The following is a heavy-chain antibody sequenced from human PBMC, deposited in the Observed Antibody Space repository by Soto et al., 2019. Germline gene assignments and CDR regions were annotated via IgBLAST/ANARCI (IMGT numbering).Heavy chain of an antibody. CDR2: IYWDDDK. D-gene: IGHD1-26*01. CDR1: GLSLSTSGVG. Sequence: QITLKESGPTLVKPTQTLTLTCTFSGLSLSTSGVGVGWIRQPPGKALEWLALIYWDDDKRYSPSLKSRLTITKDTSKNQVVLTMTNMDPVDTATYYCAHSRIVGARSTWFDPWGQGTLVTVSS. CDR3: AHSRIVGARSTWFDP. J-gene: IGHJ5*02. V-gene: IGHV2-5*02.